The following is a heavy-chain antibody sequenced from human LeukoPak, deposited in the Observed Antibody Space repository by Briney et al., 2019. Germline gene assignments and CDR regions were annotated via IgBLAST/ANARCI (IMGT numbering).Heavy chain of an antibody. Sequence: SVKLSCKASGGTFSSYAISWVRQAPGQGLEWMGGIIPIFGTANYAQKFQGRVTITADESTSTAYMELSSLRSEDTAVYYCARAGDRMVRGVMGFDYWGQGTLVTVSS. CDR3: ARAGDRMVRGVMGFDY. CDR1: GGTFSSYA. J-gene: IGHJ4*02. CDR2: IIPIFGTA. V-gene: IGHV1-69*13. D-gene: IGHD3-10*01.